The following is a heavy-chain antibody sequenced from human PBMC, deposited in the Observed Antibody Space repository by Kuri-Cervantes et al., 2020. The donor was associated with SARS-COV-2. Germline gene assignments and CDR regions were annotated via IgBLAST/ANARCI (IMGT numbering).Heavy chain of an antibody. D-gene: IGHD6-13*01. CDR1: GFTFSSYG. V-gene: IGHV3-30*18. CDR2: ISYDGSNK. CDR3: AKSFLTAGSLSY. J-gene: IGHJ4*02. Sequence: GESLKISCAASGFTFSSYGMHWVRQAPGKGLEWVAVISYDGSNKYYADSVKGRFTIFRDNSKNTLYLQMNSLRAEDTAVYYCAKSFLTAGSLSYWGQGTLVPVSS.